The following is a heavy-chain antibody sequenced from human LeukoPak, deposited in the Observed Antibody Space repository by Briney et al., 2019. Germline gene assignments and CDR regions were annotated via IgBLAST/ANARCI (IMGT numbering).Heavy chain of an antibody. CDR3: ARDHDYGGNRGPRFDY. J-gene: IGHJ4*02. D-gene: IGHD4-23*01. CDR2: ISYDGSNK. CDR1: GFTFSSYA. Sequence: PGGSLRLSCAASGFTFSSYAMHWVRQAPGKGLEGVAVISYDGSNKYYADSVKGRFTISRDNYKNTLYLQMNSLRAEDTAVYYCARDHDYGGNRGPRFDYWGQGTLVTVSS. V-gene: IGHV3-30*04.